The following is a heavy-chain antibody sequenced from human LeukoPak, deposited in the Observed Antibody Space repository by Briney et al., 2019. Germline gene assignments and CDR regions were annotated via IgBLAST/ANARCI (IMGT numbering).Heavy chain of an antibody. CDR1: GFTFSSYG. D-gene: IGHD2-2*01. V-gene: IGHV3-30*18. J-gene: IGHJ6*02. Sequence: PGGSLRLSCVASGFTFSSYGMHWVRQAPGKGLEWVAVISYDGSNKYYADSVKGRFTISRDNSKNTLYLQMNSLRAEDTAVYYCAKDGTVVVPAATLYYYYYGMDIWGQGTTVTVSS. CDR3: AKDGTVVVPAATLYYYYYGMDI. CDR2: ISYDGSNK.